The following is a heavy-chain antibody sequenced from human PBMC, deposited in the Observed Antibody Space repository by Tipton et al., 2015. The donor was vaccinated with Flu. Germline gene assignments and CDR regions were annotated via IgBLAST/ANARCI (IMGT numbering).Heavy chain of an antibody. CDR2: ISSSGSPI. V-gene: IGHV3-11*04. CDR1: GFTFSDYY. CDR3: ARDRDEDAVDI. Sequence: SLRLSCAASGFTFSDYYMSWIRQAPGKGLEWVSYISSSGSPIYYADSVKGRFTISRDNAKNSLYLQMNSLRAEDTAVYFCARDRDEDAVDIWGQGTMVTFSS. J-gene: IGHJ3*02.